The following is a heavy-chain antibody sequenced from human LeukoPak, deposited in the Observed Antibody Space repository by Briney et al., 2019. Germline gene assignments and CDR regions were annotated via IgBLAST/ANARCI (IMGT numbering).Heavy chain of an antibody. CDR2: ISAYNNHT. CDR3: ARGGYRFDY. D-gene: IGHD3-16*02. J-gene: IGHJ4*02. Sequence: ASVKVSCKASGYTFGSYGVTWVRQAPGQGLEWLGWISAYNNHTNYVEMPQGRVTMTADTSTNTGYMELRSLRFDDTAVYYCARGGYRFDYWGQGTLITVSS. CDR1: GYTFGSYG. V-gene: IGHV1-18*01.